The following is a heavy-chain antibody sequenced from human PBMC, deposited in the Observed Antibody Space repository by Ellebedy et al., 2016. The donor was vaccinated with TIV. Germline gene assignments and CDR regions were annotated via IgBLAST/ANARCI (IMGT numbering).Heavy chain of an antibody. Sequence: GESLKISCKGSGYNFTSYWISWVRQMPGKGLEWMGRIDPGGAYTSYRPSFQGHVTSSADKSISTVNLQWSSLKASDTAMYYCATSYASSPFDYWGQGTLVTVSS. V-gene: IGHV5-10-1*01. CDR1: GYNFTSYW. CDR3: ATSYASSPFDY. J-gene: IGHJ4*02. D-gene: IGHD6-6*01. CDR2: IDPGGAYT.